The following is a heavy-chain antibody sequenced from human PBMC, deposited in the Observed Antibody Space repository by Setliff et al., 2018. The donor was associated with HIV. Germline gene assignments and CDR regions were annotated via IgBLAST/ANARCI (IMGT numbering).Heavy chain of an antibody. V-gene: IGHV3-49*04. CDR2: MRGEPYGGTT. CDR1: GFTFSRYA. Sequence: TEGSMRLSCAASGFTFSRYARHWVRQAPGKGLEWVGFMRGEPYGGTTEYAASVKGRFSNSRDDSKSNAYLQMSSLKIEDTAVYFCTRGTQNQLLHYYYYYMDVWGNGTTVTVSS. D-gene: IGHD6-6*01. J-gene: IGHJ6*03. CDR3: TRGTQNQLLHYYYYYMDV.